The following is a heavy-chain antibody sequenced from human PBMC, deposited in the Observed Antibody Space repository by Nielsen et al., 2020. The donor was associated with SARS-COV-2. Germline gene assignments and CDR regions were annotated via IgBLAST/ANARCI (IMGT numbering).Heavy chain of an antibody. CDR1: GFTFSSYG. D-gene: IGHD2-2*02. CDR3: ASIYY. V-gene: IGHV3-9*01. CDR2: ISWNSGSI. J-gene: IGHJ4*02. Sequence: GGSLRLSCAASGFTFSSYGMHWVRQAPGKGLEWVSGISWNSGSIGYADSVKGRFTISRDNAKNSLYLQMNSLRAEDTALYYCASIYYWGQGTLVTVSS.